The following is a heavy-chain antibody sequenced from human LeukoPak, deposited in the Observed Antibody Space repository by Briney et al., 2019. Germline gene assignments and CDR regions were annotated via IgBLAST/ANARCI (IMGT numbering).Heavy chain of an antibody. V-gene: IGHV1-18*01. CDR2: ISGYNRNT. Sequence: ASVKVSCKASGYTFTSYGIGWVRQAPGQGLEWMGWISGYNRNTNYAQKLQGGVTMTTDTSTTTAYMELRSLRSDDTAVYYCARVFYDFWNAYYHPFDYWGQGTLVTVSS. D-gene: IGHD3-3*01. CDR3: ARVFYDFWNAYYHPFDY. J-gene: IGHJ4*02. CDR1: GYTFTSYG.